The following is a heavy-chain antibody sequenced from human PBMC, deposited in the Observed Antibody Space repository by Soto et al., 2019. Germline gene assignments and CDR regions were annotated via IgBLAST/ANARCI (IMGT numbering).Heavy chain of an antibody. CDR3: ARGPNLVIVRDYSWFDP. Sequence: QGLEWMGWMSANSGNTDYAQKFQGRVTMTTNTSISTAYMELSSLRSEDTAVYYCARGPNLVIVRDYSWFDPWGKGTLVIVFS. D-gene: IGHD3-16*01. V-gene: IGHV1-8*01. J-gene: IGHJ5*02. CDR2: MSANSGNT.